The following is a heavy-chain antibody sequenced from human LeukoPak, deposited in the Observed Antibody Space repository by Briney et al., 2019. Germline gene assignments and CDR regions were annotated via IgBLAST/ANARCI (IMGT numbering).Heavy chain of an antibody. J-gene: IGHJ4*02. V-gene: IGHV5-51*01. CDR2: IYPGDSNT. CDR1: GYRFTSYW. Sequence: GESLKISCKGPGYRFTSYWIGWVGQMPGKGLEWMGIIYPGDSNTRYSPSFQGQVTIAADKSISTAYLQWSGLKASVIAMYCCARPAGIQLWPLDYWGQGTLVTVSS. D-gene: IGHD5-18*01. CDR3: ARPAGIQLWPLDY.